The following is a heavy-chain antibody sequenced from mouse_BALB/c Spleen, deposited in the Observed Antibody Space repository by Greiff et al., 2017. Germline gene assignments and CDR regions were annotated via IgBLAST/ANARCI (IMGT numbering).Heavy chain of an antibody. Sequence: LQQPGSELVRPGASVKLSCKASGYTFTSYWMHWVKQRHGQGLEWIGNIYPGSGSTNYDEKFKSKGTLTVDTSSSTAYMHLSSLTSEDSAVYYCTRGTLDYWGQGTTLTVSS. V-gene: IGHV1S22*01. J-gene: IGHJ2*01. CDR3: TRGTLDY. CDR1: GYTFTSYW. CDR2: IYPGSGST. D-gene: IGHD3-3*01.